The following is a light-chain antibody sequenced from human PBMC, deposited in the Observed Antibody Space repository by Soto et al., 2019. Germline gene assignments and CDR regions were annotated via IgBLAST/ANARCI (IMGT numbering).Light chain of an antibody. CDR3: QQYKDWPPLT. CDR1: QSVNIN. CDR2: GAS. J-gene: IGKJ4*01. Sequence: EIVMTQSPVTLSASPGERVTLSCRASQSVNINLAWYQQRPGQAPRVLIYGASNRASGIPDRFNGSGSGTDFTLTISSLDPDDFALYYCQQYKDWPPLTFGGGTRVEIK. V-gene: IGKV3D-15*01.